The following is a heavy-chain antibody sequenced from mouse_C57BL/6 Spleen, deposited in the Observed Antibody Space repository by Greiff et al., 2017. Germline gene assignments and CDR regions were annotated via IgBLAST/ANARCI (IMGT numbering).Heavy chain of an antibody. D-gene: IGHD1-1*01. V-gene: IGHV1-15*01. J-gene: IGHJ2*01. CDR3: TRSDYGSFDY. Sequence: QVQLKQSGAELVRPGASVTLSCKASGYTFTDYEMHWVKQTPVHGLEWIGAIDPETGGTAYNQKFKGKAILTADKSSSTAYMELRSLTSEDSAVYYGTRSDYGSFDYWGQGTTLTVSS. CDR2: IDPETGGT. CDR1: GYTFTDYE.